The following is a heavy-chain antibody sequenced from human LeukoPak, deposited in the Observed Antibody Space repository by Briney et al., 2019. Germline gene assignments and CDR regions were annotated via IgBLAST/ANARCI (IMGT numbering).Heavy chain of an antibody. CDR2: IYYSGST. CDR3: ARGSRGHGYLLEFDY. V-gene: IGHV4-59*12. D-gene: IGHD3-16*02. CDR1: GFPFSSYA. Sequence: PWGSLRLSCAASGFPFSSYAMTWVRQAPGKGLEWIGYIYYSGSTNYNPSLKSRVTMSVDTSKNQFSLKLSSVTAADTAVYYCARGSRGHGYLLEFDYWGQGTLVTVSS. J-gene: IGHJ4*02.